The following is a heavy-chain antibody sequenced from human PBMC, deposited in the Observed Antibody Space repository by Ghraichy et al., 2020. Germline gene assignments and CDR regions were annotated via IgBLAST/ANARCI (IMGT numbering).Heavy chain of an antibody. CDR2: IRSKAYGGTT. V-gene: IGHV3-49*03. J-gene: IGHJ3*02. CDR1: GFTFGDYA. D-gene: IGHD3-10*01. Sequence: GESLRLSCTASGFTFGDYAMSWFRQAPGKGLEWVGFIRSKAYGGTTEYVASVKGRFTISRDDSKSIAYLQMNSLKTVDTAVYYCTREATMAPQEDAFDIWGQGTMVTVSS. CDR3: TREATMAPQEDAFDI.